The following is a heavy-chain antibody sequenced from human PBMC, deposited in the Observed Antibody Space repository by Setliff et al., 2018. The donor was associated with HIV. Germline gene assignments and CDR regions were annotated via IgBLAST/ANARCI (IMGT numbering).Heavy chain of an antibody. Sequence: SETLSLTCTVSGGSIDISDYCWGWVRQPPGKGLEWTGSICHSGRSYYNPSLKSRVTISVDTSKNQFSLQLNSVTAADTAVYYCVRYCSGGTCYDIDYWGQGTVVTVSS. CDR2: ICHSGRS. CDR3: VRYCSGGTCYDIDY. V-gene: IGHV4-39*01. J-gene: IGHJ4*02. D-gene: IGHD2-15*01. CDR1: GGSIDISDYC.